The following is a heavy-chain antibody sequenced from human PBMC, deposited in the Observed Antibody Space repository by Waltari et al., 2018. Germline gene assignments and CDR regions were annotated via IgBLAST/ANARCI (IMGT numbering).Heavy chain of an antibody. CDR2: VSYNGAT. CDR1: GGSIITDRPY. Sequence: QLQLQESGPGLLKPSETPSLTCSVSGGSIITDRPYWGWIRQPPGQGLGWIGTVSYNGATYSSPSLKSRVTLSRDTSKNQLSLTLGSVTATDTAVYYCATYIGASIGTAAFDVWGQGTLVSVSS. D-gene: IGHD5-12*01. V-gene: IGHV4-39*05. CDR3: ATYIGASIGTAAFDV. J-gene: IGHJ3*01.